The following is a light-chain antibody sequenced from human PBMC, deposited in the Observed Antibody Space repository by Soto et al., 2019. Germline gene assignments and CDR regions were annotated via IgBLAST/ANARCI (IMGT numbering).Light chain of an antibody. V-gene: IGKV3-20*01. CDR1: QSVSSSF. J-gene: IGKJ1*01. CDR2: GAS. CDR3: QQYVASPWT. Sequence: EIVLTQSPGTLSLSPGERATLSCRASQSVSSSFLAWYQQKPGQAPRLLIYGASNRATGVPDRLSGSGSGTEFTLTISRLEPEDFAVYYCQQYVASPWTFGQGTKVEIK.